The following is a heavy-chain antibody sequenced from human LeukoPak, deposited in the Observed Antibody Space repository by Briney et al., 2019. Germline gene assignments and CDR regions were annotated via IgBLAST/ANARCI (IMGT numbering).Heavy chain of an antibody. CDR1: GFTFSSYW. CDR3: ARLYYYDSPYFDY. D-gene: IGHD3-22*01. CDR2: IKQDGREE. Sequence: PGGSLRLSCAASGFTFSSYWMSWVRQAPGKGLEWVANIKQDGREEYYVDSVKGRFTISRDNAKNSLYLQMNSLRAEDTALYYCARLYYYDSPYFDYWGQGTLVTVSS. J-gene: IGHJ4*02. V-gene: IGHV3-7*05.